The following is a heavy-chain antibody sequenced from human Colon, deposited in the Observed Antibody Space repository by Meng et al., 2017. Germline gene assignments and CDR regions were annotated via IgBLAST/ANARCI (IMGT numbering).Heavy chain of an antibody. CDR3: ARDSIRVYYFDY. CDR1: GYTFTSYY. CDR2: INPSGGST. D-gene: IGHD2-8*01. J-gene: IGHJ4*02. Sequence: ASVKVSCKASGYTFTSYYMHWVRQAPGQGLEWMGIINPSGGSTSYAQKFQGRVTMTRDTSTSTVYMELSSLRSEETAVYYCARDSIRVYYFDYWGQGTLVTVSS. V-gene: IGHV1-46*01.